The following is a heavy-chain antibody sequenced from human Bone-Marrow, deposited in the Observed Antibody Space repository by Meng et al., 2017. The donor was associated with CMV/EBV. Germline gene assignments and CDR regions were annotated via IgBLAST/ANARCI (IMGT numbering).Heavy chain of an antibody. CDR1: GYTFTSYD. CDR3: ARDRVLRGVNGMDV. Sequence: ASVKVSCKASGYTFTSYDINWVRQATGQGLEWMGWMNPNSGNTGYAQKFQGRVTITRNTSISTAYMELSSLRSEDTAVYYCARDRVLRGVNGMDVCGQGSTVTFSS. V-gene: IGHV1-8*03. CDR2: MNPNSGNT. D-gene: IGHD3-10*01. J-gene: IGHJ6*02.